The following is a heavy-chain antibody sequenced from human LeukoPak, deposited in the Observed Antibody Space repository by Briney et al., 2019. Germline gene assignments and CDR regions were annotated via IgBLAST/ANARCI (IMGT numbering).Heavy chain of an antibody. Sequence: ASVKVSCKASGYTYTSYGISWVRQAPGQGLEWMGWISAYNGNTNYAQKLQGRVTMTTDTSTSTAYTELRSLRSDDTAVYYCASSAGYDILTAYLLDYWGQGTLVTVSS. V-gene: IGHV1-18*01. J-gene: IGHJ4*02. CDR2: ISAYNGNT. D-gene: IGHD3-9*01. CDR1: GYTYTSYG. CDR3: ASSAGYDILTAYLLDY.